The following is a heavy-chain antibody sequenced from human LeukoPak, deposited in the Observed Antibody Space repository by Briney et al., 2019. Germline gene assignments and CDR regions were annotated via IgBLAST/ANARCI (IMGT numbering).Heavy chain of an antibody. D-gene: IGHD3-22*01. V-gene: IGHV4-34*01. CDR1: GGSFSGYY. Sequence: SETLSLTCAVYGGSFSGYYWSWIRQPPGKGLEWTGEINHSGSTNYNPSLKSRVTISVDTSKNQFSLKLSSVTAADTAVYYCARAMIVVVIPPYGMDVWGQGTTVTVSS. CDR2: INHSGST. CDR3: ARAMIVVVIPPYGMDV. J-gene: IGHJ6*02.